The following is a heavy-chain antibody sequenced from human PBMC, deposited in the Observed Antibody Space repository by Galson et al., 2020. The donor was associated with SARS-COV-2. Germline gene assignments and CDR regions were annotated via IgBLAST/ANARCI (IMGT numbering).Heavy chain of an antibody. D-gene: IGHD3-10*01. Sequence: TLSLTCTVPGGSISSGTSSWSWIRQPAGKGLEWIGRIYTSGSTDYNPSLKSRVTISVDASKNQFSLTLTSVTAADSAVYYCARGLWGYGAATYRLDYWGQGTLVTVSS. V-gene: IGHV4-61*02. CDR3: ARGLWGYGAATYRLDY. CDR2: IYTSGST. CDR1: GGSISSGTSS. J-gene: IGHJ4*02.